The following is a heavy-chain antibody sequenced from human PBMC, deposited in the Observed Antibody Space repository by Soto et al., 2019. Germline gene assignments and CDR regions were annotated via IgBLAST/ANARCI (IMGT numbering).Heavy chain of an antibody. D-gene: IGHD4-17*01. J-gene: IGHJ4*02. V-gene: IGHV1-69*13. CDR3: ARELDPYYGGNSLSLDY. CDR1: GGSFSTYG. CDR2: IIPKFGTT. Sequence: QVQLVQSGAEVKKPGSSVKVSCKASGGSFSTYGINWVRLAPGQGLEWMGGIIPKFGTTNYAQKFRGRVTITADESTNTADMELNYLRSEDTAVYFRARELDPYYGGNSLSLDYWGQGTLVTVSS.